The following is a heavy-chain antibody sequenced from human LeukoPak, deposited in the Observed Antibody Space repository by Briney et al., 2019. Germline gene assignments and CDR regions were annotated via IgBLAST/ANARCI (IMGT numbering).Heavy chain of an antibody. CDR1: GGTFSSYA. D-gene: IGHD3-22*01. V-gene: IGHV1-69*13. CDR3: ARGQLQLWGAYYYDSSGYFDY. CDR2: IIPIFGTA. J-gene: IGHJ4*02. Sequence: ASVKVSCKASGGTFSSYAISWVRQAPGQGLEWMGGIIPIFGTANYAQKFQGRVTITADESTSTAYMELSSLRSEDTAVYYCARGQLQLWGAYYYDSSGYFDYWGQGTLVTVSS.